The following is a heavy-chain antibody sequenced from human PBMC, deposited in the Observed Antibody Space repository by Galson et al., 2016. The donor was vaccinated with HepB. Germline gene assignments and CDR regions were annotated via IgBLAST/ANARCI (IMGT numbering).Heavy chain of an antibody. CDR1: GFSVSTSGMC. Sequence: PALVKPTQTLTLTCTFSGFSVSTSGMCVSWIRQPPGKALEWLALIDWDDDEYYSTSLKTRLTISKDTSKNQVVLTMTNMDPVDTATYYCARTPGLFVGGAAFDIWGQGTVVTVSS. J-gene: IGHJ3*02. CDR2: IDWDDDE. V-gene: IGHV2-70*01. D-gene: IGHD2-21*01. CDR3: ARTPGLFVGGAAFDI.